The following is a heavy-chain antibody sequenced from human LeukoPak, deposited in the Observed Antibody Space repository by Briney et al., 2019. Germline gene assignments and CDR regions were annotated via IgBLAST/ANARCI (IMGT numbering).Heavy chain of an antibody. J-gene: IGHJ4*02. CDR3: ARAPSASTVITGGFDY. Sequence: LTHPYAPSGFTFSSYALHWFRQPPGKGREAVALISYDASNEYHTDSVKGRFTISRDNSKNTLYLQSNSLRGEDRAMYYCARAPSASTVITGGFDYWGQGTLVTVSS. CDR2: ISYDASNE. CDR1: GFTFSSYA. D-gene: IGHD4-11*01. V-gene: IGHV3-30-3*01.